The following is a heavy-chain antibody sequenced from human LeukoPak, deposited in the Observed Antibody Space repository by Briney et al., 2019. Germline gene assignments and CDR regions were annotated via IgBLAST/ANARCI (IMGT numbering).Heavy chain of an antibody. CDR3: ARSAPPVLDHFDY. Sequence: SETLSLTCAVSGGSISSGGYSWSWIRQPPGTGLEWIGYIYHSGSTYYNPSLKSRVTISVDRSKNQFSLKLSSVTAADTAVYYCARSAPPVLDHFDYWGQGTLVTVSS. V-gene: IGHV4-30-2*01. J-gene: IGHJ4*02. CDR1: GGSISSGGYS. CDR2: IYHSGST. D-gene: IGHD3/OR15-3a*01.